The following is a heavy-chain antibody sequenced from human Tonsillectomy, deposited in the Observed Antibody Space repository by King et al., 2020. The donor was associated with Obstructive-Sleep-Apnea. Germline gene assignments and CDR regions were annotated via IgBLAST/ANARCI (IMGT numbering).Heavy chain of an antibody. CDR2: IRYDGSNK. D-gene: IGHD3-22*01. J-gene: IGHJ6*02. CDR3: AKPRDDSSGYYWSYYYYYGMDV. CDR1: GFTFSSYG. Sequence: VQLVESGGGVVQPGRSLRLSCAASGFTFSSYGMHWVRQAPGKGLEWVAFIRYDGSNKYYADSVKGRFTISRDNSKNTLYLQMNSLRAEDTAVYYCAKPRDDSSGYYWSYYYYYGMDVWGHGTTVTVSS. V-gene: IGHV3-30*02.